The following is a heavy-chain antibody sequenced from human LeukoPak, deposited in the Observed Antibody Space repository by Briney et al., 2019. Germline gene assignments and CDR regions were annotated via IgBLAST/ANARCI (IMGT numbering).Heavy chain of an antibody. Sequence: GGSLRLSCAASGFTFSSYAMSWVRQAPGKGLEWVSAISGSDPGTYYADSVKGRFTISRDNSKNTLFLQMNSLRAEDTAVYYCAKDHSSGWPYCFPYWGQGTLVTVSS. D-gene: IGHD6-19*01. J-gene: IGHJ4*02. CDR1: GFTFSSYA. CDR2: ISGSDPGT. CDR3: AKDHSSGWPYCFPY. V-gene: IGHV3-23*01.